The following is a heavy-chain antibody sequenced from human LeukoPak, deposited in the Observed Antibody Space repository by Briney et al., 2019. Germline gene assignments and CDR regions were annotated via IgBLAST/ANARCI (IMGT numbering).Heavy chain of an antibody. CDR1: GYTFTGYY. V-gene: IGHV1-2*02. Sequence: ASVKVSCKASGYTFTGYYMHWVRQAPGQGLEWMGWINPNSGGTNYAQKFQGRVTMTRDTSISTACMELSRLRSDDTAVYYCARDRVRGVLITNWFDPWGQGTLVTVSS. CDR2: INPNSGGT. D-gene: IGHD3-10*01. J-gene: IGHJ5*02. CDR3: ARDRVRGVLITNWFDP.